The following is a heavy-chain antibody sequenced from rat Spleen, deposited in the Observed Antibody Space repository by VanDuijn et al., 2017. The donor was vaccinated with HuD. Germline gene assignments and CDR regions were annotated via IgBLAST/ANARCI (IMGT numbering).Heavy chain of an antibody. V-gene: IGHV2-45*01. CDR3: ARDGGELGY. CDR1: GFSLTSYN. J-gene: IGHJ2*01. CDR2: IWTGGST. Sequence: QVQLMESGPGLVQPSETLSLTCTVSGFSLTSYNVHWVRQPPGKGLEWMGVIWTGGSTTYNSLLKSRLSISRDTSKSQVFFKMSSLQTEDTATYYGARDGGELGYWGQGIMVTVSS. D-gene: IGHD4-3*01.